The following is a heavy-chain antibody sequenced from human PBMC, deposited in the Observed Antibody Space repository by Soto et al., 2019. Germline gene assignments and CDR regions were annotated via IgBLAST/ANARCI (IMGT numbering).Heavy chain of an antibody. Sequence: WSLRLSCAASGFTFSSYAMSWARQAPGKGLEWISGISGSGGSPYYADSVKGRFTISRDNSKNTLYLQMNSLRAEDTALYYCAKQYYYDRSGHFDSWGQGTLVTVSS. CDR3: AKQYYYDRSGHFDS. CDR1: GFTFSSYA. D-gene: IGHD3-22*01. J-gene: IGHJ4*02. CDR2: ISGSGGSP. V-gene: IGHV3-23*01.